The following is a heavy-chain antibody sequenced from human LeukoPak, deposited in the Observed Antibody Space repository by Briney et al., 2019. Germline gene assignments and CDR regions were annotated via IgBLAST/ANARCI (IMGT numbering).Heavy chain of an antibody. CDR2: ISYDGSNK. V-gene: IGHV3-30-3*01. CDR1: GFTFSSYG. J-gene: IGHJ5*02. D-gene: IGHD5-18*01. Sequence: GGSLRLSCAVSGFTFSSYGIHWVRQAPGKGLEWVAVISYDGSNKYYADSVKGRFTISRDNAKNSLYLQMNSLRAENTAVYYCAKDTAMDPNWFDPWGQETLVTVSS. CDR3: AKDTAMDPNWFDP.